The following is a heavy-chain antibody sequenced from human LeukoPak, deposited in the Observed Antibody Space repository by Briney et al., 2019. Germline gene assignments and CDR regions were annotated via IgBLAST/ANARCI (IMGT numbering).Heavy chain of an antibody. CDR3: ARGGLLLRFLEWLLY. CDR1: GGTFSSYA. V-gene: IGHV1-69*13. J-gene: IGHJ4*02. D-gene: IGHD3-3*01. CDR2: IIPTFGTA. Sequence: SVKVSCKASGGTFSSYAISWVRQAPGQGLEWMGGIIPTFGTANYAQKFQGRVTITADESTSTAYMELSSLRSEDTAVYYCARGGLLLRFLEWLLYWGQGTLVTVSS.